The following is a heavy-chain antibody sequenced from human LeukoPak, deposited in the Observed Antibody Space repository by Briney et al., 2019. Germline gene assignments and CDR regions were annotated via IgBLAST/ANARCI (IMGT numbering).Heavy chain of an antibody. CDR2: IIPIFGTA. J-gene: IGHJ4*02. V-gene: IGHV1-69*05. CDR3: ARVKTIALGGYYFDY. D-gene: IGHD3-16*01. Sequence: ASVKVSCKASGGTFSSYAISWVRQAPGQGLEWMGWIIPIFGTANYAQKFQGRVTITTDESTSTAYMELSSLRSEDTAVYYCARVKTIALGGYYFDYWGQGTLVTVSS. CDR1: GGTFSSYA.